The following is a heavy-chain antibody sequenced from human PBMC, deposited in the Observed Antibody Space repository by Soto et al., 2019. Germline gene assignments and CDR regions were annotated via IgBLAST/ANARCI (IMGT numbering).Heavy chain of an antibody. V-gene: IGHV4-34*01. D-gene: IGHD6-13*01. CDR2: INPSGST. J-gene: IGHJ6*02. CDR1: GWSFRGYS. Sequence: SGTLSLTCAVYGWSFRGYSWSWMRQPPGKGLEWIGEINPSGSTNYNPSLKSRVTISVDTSKNQFSLKLSSVTAADTAVYYCARGTPDWYSSSWSHPLYGMDVWGQGTTVTVS. CDR3: ARGTPDWYSSSWSHPLYGMDV.